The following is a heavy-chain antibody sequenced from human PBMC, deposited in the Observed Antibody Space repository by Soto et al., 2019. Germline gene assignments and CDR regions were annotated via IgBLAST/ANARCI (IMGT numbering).Heavy chain of an antibody. CDR3: AREEIAAAGNYYYYYGMDV. CDR1: GYSFTSYW. J-gene: IGHJ6*02. D-gene: IGHD6-13*01. Sequence: GESLKISCKGSGYSFTSYWISWVRQMPGKVLEWMGRIDPSDSYTNYSPSFQGHVTISADKSISTAYLQWSSLKASDTAMYYCAREEIAAAGNYYYYYGMDVWGQGXTVTVSS. CDR2: IDPSDSYT. V-gene: IGHV5-10-1*01.